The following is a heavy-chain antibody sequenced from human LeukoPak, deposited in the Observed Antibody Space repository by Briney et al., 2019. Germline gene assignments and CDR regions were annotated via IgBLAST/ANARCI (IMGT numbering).Heavy chain of an antibody. J-gene: IGHJ4*02. CDR2: IYYSGST. V-gene: IGHV4-61*01. CDR1: GDSVSSGSYY. Sequence: PSETLSLTCIVSGDSVSSGSYYWSWIRQPPGKGLEWIAYIYYSGSTNYNPSLKSRVTISVDTSKNQFSLELSSVTAADTAVYYCARVLSGITVAWGQGTLVTVSS. D-gene: IGHD6-19*01. CDR3: ARVLSGITVA.